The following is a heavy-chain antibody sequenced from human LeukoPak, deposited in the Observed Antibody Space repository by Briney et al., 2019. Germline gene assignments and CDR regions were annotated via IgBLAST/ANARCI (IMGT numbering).Heavy chain of an antibody. Sequence: PGGSLRLSCAASGFSFSNYAMSWVRQAPGKGLEWVSVLYSGGSTYYTDSVKGRFTISRDNSNNTLYLQMNNLRAEDTAVYYCAMDSAWLPLKFDYWGPGTLVAVST. CDR2: LYSGGST. V-gene: IGHV3-66*01. J-gene: IGHJ4*02. D-gene: IGHD5-24*01. CDR1: GFSFSNYA. CDR3: AMDSAWLPLKFDY.